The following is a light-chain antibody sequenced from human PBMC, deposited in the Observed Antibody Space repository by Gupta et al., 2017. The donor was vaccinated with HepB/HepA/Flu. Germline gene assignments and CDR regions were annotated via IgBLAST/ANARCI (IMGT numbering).Light chain of an antibody. Sequence: SYELTHPLSLAVALGQTARITCGGNTIRSKSVHWYQQKPGQAPVLVIYRDDNRPSGIPERVSGSNSGNTANRTSSRAQAGDEAEYYCQVWDSSTYVLFGGGTKLTVL. CDR2: RDD. CDR3: QVWDSSTYVL. CDR1: TIRSKS. J-gene: IGLJ2*01. V-gene: IGLV3-9*01.